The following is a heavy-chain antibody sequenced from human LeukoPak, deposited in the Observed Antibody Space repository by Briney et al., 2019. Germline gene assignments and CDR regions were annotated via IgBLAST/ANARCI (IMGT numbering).Heavy chain of an antibody. J-gene: IGHJ5*02. Sequence: KPSETLSLTCTVSGDSISSSNYYWGWNRQSPGKGLEWLGSIYYSGGTYYNPSLKSRVTISIDTSKSQFFLKLSSVTAADTAVYYCARASGYDLLTGLAWFDPWGQGTLVTVSS. CDR1: GDSISSSNYY. V-gene: IGHV4-39*07. CDR3: ARASGYDLLTGLAWFDP. CDR2: IYYSGGT. D-gene: IGHD3-9*01.